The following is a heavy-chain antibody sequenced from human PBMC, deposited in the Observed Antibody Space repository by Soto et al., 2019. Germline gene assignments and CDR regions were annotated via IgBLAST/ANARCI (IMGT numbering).Heavy chain of an antibody. CDR3: ARLRIAARPDYYGMDV. CDR2: INAGNGNT. CDR1: GHTFTSYA. Sequence: ASVKVSCKASGHTFTSYAMHWVRQAPGQRLEWMGWINAGNGNTKYSQKFQGRVTITGDTSASTAYMELSSLRSEDTAVYYCARLRIAARPDYYGMDVWGQGTTVTVSS. D-gene: IGHD6-6*01. J-gene: IGHJ6*02. V-gene: IGHV1-3*01.